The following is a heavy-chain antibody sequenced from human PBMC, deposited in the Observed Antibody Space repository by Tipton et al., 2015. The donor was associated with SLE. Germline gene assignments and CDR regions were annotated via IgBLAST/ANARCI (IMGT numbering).Heavy chain of an antibody. CDR1: GVSISSGSYY. J-gene: IGHJ4*02. CDR3: ARHSDDPEYYFDY. V-gene: IGHV4-61*02. CDR2: IYSKGST. Sequence: TLSLTCTVSGVSISSGSYYWTWIRQPAGKGLEWIGRIYSKGSTNSNPSLKSRVTISVNTPKNQFSLKLSFVTAADTAVYYCARHSDDPEYYFDYWGQGPLVTVSS. D-gene: IGHD1-14*01.